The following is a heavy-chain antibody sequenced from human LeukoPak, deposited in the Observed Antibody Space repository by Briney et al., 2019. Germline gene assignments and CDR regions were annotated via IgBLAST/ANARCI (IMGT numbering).Heavy chain of an antibody. Sequence: ASVKVSCKASGGTFSSYAISWVRQAPGQGLEWMGRIIPIFGIANYAQKFQGGVTITADKSTSTAYMELSSLRSEDTAVYYCARSYSGYDFLGPYYFDYWGQGTLVTVSS. CDR1: GGTFSSYA. CDR2: IIPIFGIA. CDR3: ARSYSGYDFLGPYYFDY. D-gene: IGHD5-12*01. V-gene: IGHV1-69*04. J-gene: IGHJ4*02.